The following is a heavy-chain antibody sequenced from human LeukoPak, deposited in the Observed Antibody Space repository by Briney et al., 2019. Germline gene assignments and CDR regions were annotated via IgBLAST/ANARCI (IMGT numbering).Heavy chain of an antibody. CDR1: GCGFITCW. D-gene: IGHD1-26*01. J-gene: IGHJ4*02. V-gene: IGHV5-51*01. Sequence: GAAPLFFSWGSGCGFITCWICCLRRMPRGGLEGMGMFYPGSSDTRYSPSLQGQSTISVDKSISTSYLHWNTLKTADTAMYYCAAGVMWDIDHWGQGTMVTVSS. CDR3: AAGVMWDIDH. CDR2: FYPGSSDT.